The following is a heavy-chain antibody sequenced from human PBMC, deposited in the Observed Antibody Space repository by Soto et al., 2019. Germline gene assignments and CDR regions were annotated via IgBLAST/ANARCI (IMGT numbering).Heavy chain of an antibody. V-gene: IGHV1-69*13. CDR3: AREGYCSGGSCLGNWFDP. J-gene: IGHJ5*02. CDR1: GSTFISHA. CDR2: IIPIFGTA. D-gene: IGHD2-15*01. Sequence: SVKVSCKGSGSTFISHAISWVRQAPGQGLEWMGGIIPIFGTANYAQKFQGRVTITADESTSTAYMELSSLRSEDTAVYYCAREGYCSGGSCLGNWFDPWGQGTLVTVSS.